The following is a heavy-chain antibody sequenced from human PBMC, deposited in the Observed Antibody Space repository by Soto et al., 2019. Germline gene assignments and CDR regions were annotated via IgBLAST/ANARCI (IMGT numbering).Heavy chain of an antibody. CDR3: ARGQWLVDIVVVPAALNWFDP. CDR1: GGSISSGDYY. Sequence: ASETLSLTCTVSGGSISSGDYYWSWIRQPPGKGLEWIGEINHSGSTNYNPSLKSRVTISVDTSKNQFSLKLSSVTAADTAVYYCARGQWLVDIVVVPAALNWFDPWGQGTLVTVSS. CDR2: INHSGST. V-gene: IGHV4-30-4*01. D-gene: IGHD2-2*03. J-gene: IGHJ5*02.